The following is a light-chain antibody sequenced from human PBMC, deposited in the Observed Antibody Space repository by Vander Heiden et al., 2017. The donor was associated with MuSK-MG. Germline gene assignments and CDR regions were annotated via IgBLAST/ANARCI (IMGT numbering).Light chain of an antibody. CDR2: DDS. CDR1: NIGSKS. V-gene: IGLV3-21*02. J-gene: IGLJ1*01. Sequence: SYVLTQPPSVSVAPGQTASITCGGDNIGSKSVHWFQQKPGQAPVLVVYDDSDRPSGIPERFSGSNSGNTATLSISRVEAGDEADYYCQVWDSSTDHYVFGTGTMVTVL. CDR3: QVWDSSTDHYV.